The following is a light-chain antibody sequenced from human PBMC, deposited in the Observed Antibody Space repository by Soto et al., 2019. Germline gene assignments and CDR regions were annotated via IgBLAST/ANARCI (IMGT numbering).Light chain of an antibody. J-gene: IGKJ1*01. V-gene: IGKV3-11*01. CDR1: QSVSTS. Sequence: IVLTQSPVTLALSPGESAVLSCRASQSVSTSLAWYQHKPGQAPRLFIYDASKRAPGIPARFTGSGSATDFTLTISSLAPEDIAVYYCQVRDVWPSFGQGTKVEIK. CDR3: QVRDVWPS. CDR2: DAS.